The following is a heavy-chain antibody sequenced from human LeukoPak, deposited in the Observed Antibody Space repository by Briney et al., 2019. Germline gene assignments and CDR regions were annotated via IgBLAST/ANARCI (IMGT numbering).Heavy chain of an antibody. CDR1: GYTFAAYY. D-gene: IGHD2-15*01. CDR2: INPDSGDT. Sequence: EASVKVSCKASGYTFAAYYMHWVRQAPGQGLEWLGWINPDSGDTNYAQKFQGRVTMTRETSISTGYMELSRLRSDDTAVYYCARDRGDSWWLLTYWGQGTLVTVS. V-gene: IGHV1-2*02. CDR3: ARDRGDSWWLLTY. J-gene: IGHJ4*02.